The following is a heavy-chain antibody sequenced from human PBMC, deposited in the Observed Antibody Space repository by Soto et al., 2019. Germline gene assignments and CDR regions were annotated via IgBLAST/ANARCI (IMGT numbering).Heavy chain of an antibody. CDR2: ISGSGGTT. CDR3: AKGRAPFLGRGMDV. CDR1: GFTFSSYP. Sequence: EVQLLESGGGLVQPGGSLRLSCAASGFTFSSYPMSWVRQAAGKGLEWVSDISGSGGTTYYADSVKGRFTISRDSSKNTLYLQMNSLRAEDTAVYYCAKGRAPFLGRGMDVWGQGTTVTVSS. J-gene: IGHJ6*02. V-gene: IGHV3-23*01.